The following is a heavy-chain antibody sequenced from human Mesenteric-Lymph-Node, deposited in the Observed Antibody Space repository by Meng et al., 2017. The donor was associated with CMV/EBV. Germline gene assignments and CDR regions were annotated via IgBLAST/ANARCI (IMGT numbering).Heavy chain of an antibody. V-gene: IGHV1-2*02. Sequence: ASVKVSCKASGYTFTGYYMHWVRQAPGQGLEWMGWINPNSGGTNYAQKFQGRVTMTRDTSISTAYMELSRLRSDDTAVYYCASIYYDSSGYDDAFDIWGQGTMVTVSS. CDR3: ASIYYDSSGYDDAFDI. CDR1: GYTFTGYY. D-gene: IGHD3-22*01. J-gene: IGHJ3*02. CDR2: INPNSGGT.